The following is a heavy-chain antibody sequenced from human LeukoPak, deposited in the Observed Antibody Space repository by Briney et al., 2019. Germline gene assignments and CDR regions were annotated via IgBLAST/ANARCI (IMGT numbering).Heavy chain of an antibody. CDR1: GFTFSDYH. CDR3: ARGDRVIDF. Sequence: GGSLRLSSAASGFTFSDYHMSWIRQAPGKGLEWVSYISSGGRYRNHADSLKGRFTISRDNAKNSLYLQMNSLRAEDTAVYYCARGDRVIDFWGQGTLVTVSS. CDR2: ISSGGRYR. V-gene: IGHV3-11*05. J-gene: IGHJ4*02. D-gene: IGHD1-14*01.